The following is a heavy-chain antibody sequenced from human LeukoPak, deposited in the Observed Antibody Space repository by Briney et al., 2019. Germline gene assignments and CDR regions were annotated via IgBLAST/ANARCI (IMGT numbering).Heavy chain of an antibody. V-gene: IGHV3-48*01. Sequence: GGSLRLSCAASGFTFSSYSMNWVRQAPREGLEWVSYISSSSSTIYYADSVKGRFTISRDNSKNTLYLQMSSLRAEDTAVYYCVKDGSGSYYTYYFDYWGQGTLVTVSS. J-gene: IGHJ4*02. CDR1: GFTFSSYS. CDR3: VKDGSGSYYTYYFDY. D-gene: IGHD3-10*01. CDR2: ISSSSSTI.